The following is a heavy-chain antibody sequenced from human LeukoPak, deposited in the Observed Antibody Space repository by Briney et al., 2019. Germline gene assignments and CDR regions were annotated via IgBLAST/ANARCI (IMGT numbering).Heavy chain of an antibody. CDR1: GYTFTGYY. CDR2: INPNSGGT. V-gene: IGHV1-2*02. D-gene: IGHD1-26*01. CDR3: ARGRGIRGYYFDY. Sequence: ASVKVSCKASGYTFTGYYMHWVRQAPGQGLEWMGWINPNSGGTNYAQKFQGRVTMTRDTSISTAYMELSRLRSDDTAVYYCARGRGIRGYYFDYWGQGTLVTVSS. J-gene: IGHJ4*02.